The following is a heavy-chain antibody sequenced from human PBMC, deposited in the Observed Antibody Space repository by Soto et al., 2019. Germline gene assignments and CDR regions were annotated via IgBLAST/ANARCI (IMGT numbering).Heavy chain of an antibody. V-gene: IGHV3-7*01. J-gene: IGHJ6*03. D-gene: IGHD5-12*01. CDR1: GFTFSSYW. Sequence: GGSLRLSCAASGFTFSSYWMSWVRQAPGKGLEWVANIKQDGSEKYYVDSVKGRFTISRDKAKNSLYLQMNSLRAEDTAVYYCARDAAADGYNSYYYYYMDVWGKGTTVTVSS. CDR2: IKQDGSEK. CDR3: ARDAAADGYNSYYYYYMDV.